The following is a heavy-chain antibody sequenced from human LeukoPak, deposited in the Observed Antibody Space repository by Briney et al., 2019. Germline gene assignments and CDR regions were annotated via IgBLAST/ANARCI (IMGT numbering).Heavy chain of an antibody. Sequence: GGSLRLSCAASGFTFSSYAMSWVRQAPGKGLEWVAVISYDGSNKYYADSVKGRFTISRDNSKNTLYLQMNSLRAEDTAVYYCARDPFSLGVSYFDYWGQGTLVTVSS. J-gene: IGHJ4*02. CDR2: ISYDGSNK. D-gene: IGHD3-3*01. CDR3: ARDPFSLGVSYFDY. CDR1: GFTFSSYA. V-gene: IGHV3-30*04.